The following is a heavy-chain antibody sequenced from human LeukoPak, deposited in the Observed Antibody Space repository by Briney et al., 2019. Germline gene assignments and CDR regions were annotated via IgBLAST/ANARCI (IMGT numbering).Heavy chain of an antibody. J-gene: IGHJ4*02. D-gene: IGHD1-26*01. Sequence: GGSLRLPCAASGFTFSSYEMNWVRQAPGKGLEWVSYISSGGSTIYSAGSVQGRFTFSRDNAKNSLYLQMNSLRAEDTAVYYCARESGRYLVDWGQGTLVTVSS. CDR1: GFTFSSYE. CDR3: ARESGRYLVD. V-gene: IGHV3-48*03. CDR2: ISSGGSTI.